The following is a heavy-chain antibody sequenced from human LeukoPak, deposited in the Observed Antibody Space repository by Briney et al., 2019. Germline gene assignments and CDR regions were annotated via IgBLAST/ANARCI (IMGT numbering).Heavy chain of an antibody. Sequence: SETLSLTCTVSGGSISSYYWSWIRQPPGKGLECIAYIYYSGSTNYNPPLKSRVHISIDTSKNQSSSTLSSVTAADTAGYYWARECPPLRGAVTTASNWFDPWGQGTLVTVSS. CDR2: IYYSGST. CDR1: GGSISSYY. CDR3: ARECPPLRGAVTTASNWFDP. V-gene: IGHV4-59*12. J-gene: IGHJ5*02. D-gene: IGHD4-17*01.